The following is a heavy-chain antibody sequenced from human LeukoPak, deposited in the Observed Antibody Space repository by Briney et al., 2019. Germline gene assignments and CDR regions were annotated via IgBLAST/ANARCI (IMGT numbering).Heavy chain of an antibody. V-gene: IGHV3-64*02. J-gene: IGHJ4*02. CDR3: AKVGASIAARPVLDY. Sequence: AGGSLRLSCAASGFTFSTYAMHWVRQAPGKGLEYISAITSNGDTTYYADSVKGRFTISRDNSKNTLFLQMGSLRTEDMAVYYCAKVGASIAARPVLDYWGQGTLVTVSS. CDR1: GFTFSTYA. CDR2: ITSNGDTT. D-gene: IGHD6-6*01.